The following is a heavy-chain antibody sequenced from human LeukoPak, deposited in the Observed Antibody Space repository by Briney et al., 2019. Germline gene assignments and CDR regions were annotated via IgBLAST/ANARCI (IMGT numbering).Heavy chain of an antibody. CDR1: GGSISSSSYY. CDR3: ARAYSSSWYYFDY. V-gene: IGHV4-39*01. J-gene: IGHJ4*02. D-gene: IGHD6-13*01. CDR2: IYYSGST. Sequence: SETLSLTCTVSGGSISSSSYYWGWIRQPPGKGLGWIGSIYYSGSTYYNPSLKSRVTISVDTSKNQFSLKLSSVTAADTAVYYCARAYSSSWYYFDYWGQGTLVTVSS.